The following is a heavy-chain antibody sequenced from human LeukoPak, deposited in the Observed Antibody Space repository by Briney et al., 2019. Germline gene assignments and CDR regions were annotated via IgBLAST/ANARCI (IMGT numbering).Heavy chain of an antibody. Sequence: GGSLRLSCAASGFAFSSYSMNWVRQAPGKGLEWVSYIGTSSSPKYYADSVKGRFTISRDNDKNSIYLQMDSLRAEDTAIYYCARDETYDYESNGYLDFWGQGTVVTVSS. CDR2: IGTSSSPK. CDR1: GFAFSSYS. D-gene: IGHD3-22*01. J-gene: IGHJ4*02. CDR3: ARDETYDYESNGYLDF. V-gene: IGHV3-48*01.